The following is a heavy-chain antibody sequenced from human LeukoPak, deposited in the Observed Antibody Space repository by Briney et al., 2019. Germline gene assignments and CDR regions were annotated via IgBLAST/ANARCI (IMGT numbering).Heavy chain of an antibody. CDR1: GGSISSSGYY. Sequence: PSETLSLTCTVSGGSISSSGYYWGWIRQPPGKGLEWIGSIYYSGSTYYNPSLKSRVTISVDTSKNQFSLKLSSVTAADTAVYYCARNRDGYNSFDYWGQGTLVTVSS. D-gene: IGHD5-24*01. V-gene: IGHV4-39*07. CDR3: ARNRDGYNSFDY. J-gene: IGHJ4*02. CDR2: IYYSGST.